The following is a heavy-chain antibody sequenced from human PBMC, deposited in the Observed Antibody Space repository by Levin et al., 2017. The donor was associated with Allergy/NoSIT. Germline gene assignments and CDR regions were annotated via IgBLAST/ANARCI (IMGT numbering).Heavy chain of an antibody. D-gene: IGHD6-13*01. J-gene: IGHJ4*02. CDR1: GFSLSHARMG. Sequence: SGPTLVKPTETLTLTCTVSGFSLSHARMGVSWIRQPPGKALEWLAHIFSYDEKFYSTSLKCTLTISKDTSKSQVVLTMTNMDPVDTATYYCARIRAEAGTPPYFDYWGQGTLVTVSS. CDR2: IFSYDEK. V-gene: IGHV2-26*01. CDR3: ARIRAEAGTPPYFDY.